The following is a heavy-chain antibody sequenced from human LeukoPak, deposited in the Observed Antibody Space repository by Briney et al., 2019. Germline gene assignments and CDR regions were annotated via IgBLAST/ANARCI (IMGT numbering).Heavy chain of an antibody. CDR2: INHNSGGT. J-gene: IGHJ4*02. CDR3: ARLYYDSSGYYSSPDDY. D-gene: IGHD3-22*01. V-gene: IGHV1-2*02. Sequence: EASVKVSCKASGYTFTGYYMHWVRQAPGQGLEWMGWINHNSGGTNYAQKFQGRVTMTRDTSISTAYMELSRLRSDDTAVYYCARLYYDSSGYYSSPDDYWGQGTLVTVSS. CDR1: GYTFTGYY.